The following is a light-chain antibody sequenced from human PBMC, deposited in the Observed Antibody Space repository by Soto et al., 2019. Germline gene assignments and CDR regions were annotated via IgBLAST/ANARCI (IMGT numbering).Light chain of an antibody. CDR2: DVS. J-gene: IGLJ1*01. Sequence: QSVLTQPRSVSGSPGQSVTISCTGTSSDVGGYNYVSWYQQHPGKAPKLMIYDVSKRPSGVPDRFSGSKSGNTASLTISGLQAEDQADYYCCLYAGSYTSVFGHGTKGTVL. CDR3: CLYAGSYTSV. CDR1: SSDVGGYNY. V-gene: IGLV2-11*01.